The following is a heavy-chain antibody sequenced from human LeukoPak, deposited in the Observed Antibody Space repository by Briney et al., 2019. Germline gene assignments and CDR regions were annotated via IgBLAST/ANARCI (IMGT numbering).Heavy chain of an antibody. CDR2: ISYDGSNK. CDR1: GFTFSSYG. Sequence: PGGSLRLSCAASGFTFSSYGMHWVRQAPGKGLEWVAVISYDGSNKYYADSVKGRFTISGDNSKNTLYLQMNSLRAEDTAVYYCAKDRRWLARVLDYWGQGTLVTVSS. D-gene: IGHD2-15*01. V-gene: IGHV3-30*18. J-gene: IGHJ4*02. CDR3: AKDRRWLARVLDY.